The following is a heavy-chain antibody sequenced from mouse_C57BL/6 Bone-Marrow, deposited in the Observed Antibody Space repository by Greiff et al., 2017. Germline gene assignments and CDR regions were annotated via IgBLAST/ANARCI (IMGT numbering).Heavy chain of an antibody. Sequence: VQLQQSGAELVRPGASVKLSCKASGYNIKDDDISWVKQRTGQGLEWIGGIYPESGDTEYDEKFKGKATMTADKSSSTAYMQLRSLTSEDSAVYFCTPSGGAYGGYWGQGTTLTVSS. V-gene: IGHV1-81*01. J-gene: IGHJ2*01. CDR2: IYPESGDT. CDR3: TPSGGAYGGY. CDR1: GYNIKDDD. D-gene: IGHD2-13*01.